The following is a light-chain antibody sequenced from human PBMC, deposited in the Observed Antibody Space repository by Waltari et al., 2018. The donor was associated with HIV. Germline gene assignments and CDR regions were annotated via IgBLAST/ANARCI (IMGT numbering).Light chain of an antibody. Sequence: NFMLPHPHPVSESPGKTLTIPRTGTRGRLHSNYVHRYQHRPGRAPATVTDEYNQRPSGVPGRFSGSVDSSSNSASLTIAGLKTEDEADYYCQSYDSSNHWVFGGGTKLTVL. CDR2: EYN. CDR1: RGRLHSNY. V-gene: IGLV6-57*02. J-gene: IGLJ3*02. CDR3: QSYDSSNHWV.